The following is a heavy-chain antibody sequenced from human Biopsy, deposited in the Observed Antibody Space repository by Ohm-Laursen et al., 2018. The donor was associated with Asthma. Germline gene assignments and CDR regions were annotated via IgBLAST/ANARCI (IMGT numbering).Heavy chain of an antibody. CDR2: IYSGGTS. Sequence: GSLRLSCTASGFAVSRDYMFWVRQAPGKGLEWVSAIYSGGTSHTADSVRGRFTISRDYSKNTLYPQMHSLRAEDTAVYYCARGDSSNRSHYYFDYWGQGTLVTVSS. J-gene: IGHJ4*02. CDR3: ARGDSSNRSHYYFDY. CDR1: GFAVSRDY. D-gene: IGHD3-22*01. V-gene: IGHV3-53*01.